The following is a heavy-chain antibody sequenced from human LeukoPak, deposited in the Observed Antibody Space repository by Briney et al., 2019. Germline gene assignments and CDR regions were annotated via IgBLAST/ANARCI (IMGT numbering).Heavy chain of an antibody. D-gene: IGHD2-2*01. CDR3: ARGHQLPRHLYYFDY. Sequence: GGSLRLFCAASGFTVSSNYMSWVRQAPGKGLEWVSVIYSGGSTYYADSVKGRFTISRDNSKNTLYLQMNSLRAEDTAVYYCARGHQLPRHLYYFDYWGQGTLVTVSS. V-gene: IGHV3-53*01. CDR1: GFTVSSNY. J-gene: IGHJ4*02. CDR2: IYSGGST.